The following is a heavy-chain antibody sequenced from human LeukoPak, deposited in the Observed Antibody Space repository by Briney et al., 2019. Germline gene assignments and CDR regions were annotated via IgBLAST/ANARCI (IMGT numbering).Heavy chain of an antibody. CDR1: GGTFSSYA. CDR2: IIPIFGTA. V-gene: IGHV1-69*01. D-gene: IGHD3-22*01. Sequence: GASVKVSCKASGGTFSSYAISWVRQAPGQGLEWMGGIIPIFGTANYAQKFQGRVTITADESTSTAYMELSSLRSEDTAVYYCARDLNYYYDSSGPVYYYGMDVWGQGTTVTVSS. J-gene: IGHJ6*02. CDR3: ARDLNYYYDSSGPVYYYGMDV.